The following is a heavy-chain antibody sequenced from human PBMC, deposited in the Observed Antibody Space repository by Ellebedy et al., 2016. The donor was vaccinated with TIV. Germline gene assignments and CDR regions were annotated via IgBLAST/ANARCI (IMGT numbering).Heavy chain of an antibody. CDR1: GYTFTTYY. D-gene: IGHD2-2*01. J-gene: IGHJ4*02. CDR3: ARAIVSSLPAAMRY. Sequence: AASVKVSCKASGYTFTTYYVHWVRQAPGQGLQGMGVINPSGGSTGYAQKFQGRVTVTRDTSTSIVYMELSRLKSDDTAVYYCARAIVSSLPAAMRYWGQGTLVTVSS. CDR2: INPSGGST. V-gene: IGHV1-46*01.